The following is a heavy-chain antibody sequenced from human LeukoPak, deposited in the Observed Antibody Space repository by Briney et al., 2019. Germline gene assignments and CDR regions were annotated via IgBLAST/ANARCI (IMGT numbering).Heavy chain of an antibody. Sequence: TGGSLRLSCAASGFTFDDHGMSWVRQVPGKGLEWVSGIKWDGGSTGYADSVKGRFTISGDNAKNSLYLQMNSLRVEDAAVYHCARGAGSSWYFYFDYWGQGTLVTVSS. CDR1: GFTFDDHG. CDR2: IKWDGGST. CDR3: ARGAGSSWYFYFDY. D-gene: IGHD6-13*01. V-gene: IGHV3-20*01. J-gene: IGHJ4*02.